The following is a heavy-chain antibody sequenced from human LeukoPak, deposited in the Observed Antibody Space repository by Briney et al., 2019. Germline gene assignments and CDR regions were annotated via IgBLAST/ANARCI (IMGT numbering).Heavy chain of an antibody. CDR2: MNPNSGNT. CDR3: ARISLTGYAPISGYFDY. J-gene: IGHJ4*02. CDR1: GYTFTSYD. D-gene: IGHD3-9*01. Sequence: ASVKVSCKASGYTFTSYDINWVRQATGQGLEWMGWMNPNSGNTGYAQKFQGRVTMTRNTSISTAYMELSSLRSEDTAVYYCARISLTGYAPISGYFDYWGQGTLVTVSS. V-gene: IGHV1-8*01.